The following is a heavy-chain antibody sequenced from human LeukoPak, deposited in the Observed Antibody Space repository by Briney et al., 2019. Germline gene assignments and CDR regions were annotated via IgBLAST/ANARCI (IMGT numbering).Heavy chain of an antibody. V-gene: IGHV1-8*01. Sequence: ASVKVSCKASGYTFTSCDINWVRQATGLGLEWMGWMNPNSGNTGYGQSFQGRITMTRDISIGTAYMELSNLTSEDTAIHYCTRGSSGRRDNWGQGTLVTVSA. J-gene: IGHJ4*02. CDR1: GYTFTSCD. D-gene: IGHD6-19*01. CDR2: MNPNSGNT. CDR3: TRGSSGRRDN.